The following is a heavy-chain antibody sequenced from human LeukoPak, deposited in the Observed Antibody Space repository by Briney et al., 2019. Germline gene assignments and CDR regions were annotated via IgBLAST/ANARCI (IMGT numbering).Heavy chain of an antibody. CDR3: AKGTMDGWQCYYDSN. Sequence: GGSLRLSCAAPGFTFSRYSMNWVRQAPGKGLEWVAFIRCDGTIKYYADSVKGRFTISSDKSKNTLYLQMNSLRAEDTAVYYCAKGTMDGWQCYYDSNGGRGTLVTVSS. D-gene: IGHD3-22*01. CDR1: GFTFSRYS. V-gene: IGHV3-30*02. J-gene: IGHJ4*02. CDR2: IRCDGTIK.